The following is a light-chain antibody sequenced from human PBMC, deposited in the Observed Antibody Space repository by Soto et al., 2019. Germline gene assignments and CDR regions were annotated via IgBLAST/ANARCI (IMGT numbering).Light chain of an antibody. CDR2: GAS. CDR3: QLYSTSLFT. CDR1: QSINSN. J-gene: IGKJ5*01. Sequence: IVMTQSPATLSVSPGERATLSCRASQSINSNLAWYQQKPGQAPRLLIYGASSRATGIPDRFSGSGYGTDFTLTISRLEPEDFAVYYCQLYSTSLFTFAQGTRL. V-gene: IGKV3D-15*01.